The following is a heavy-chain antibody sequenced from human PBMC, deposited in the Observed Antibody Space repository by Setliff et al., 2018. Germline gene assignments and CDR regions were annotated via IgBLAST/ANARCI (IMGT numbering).Heavy chain of an antibody. V-gene: IGHV3-23*01. D-gene: IGHD3-22*01. CDR1: GFTLSTYG. CDR2: LSGNGDGT. Sequence: PGGSLRLSCAASGFTLSTYGMTWVRQVPGKGLEWISTLSGNGDGTDYADSVKGRFTISRDNSKNTLYLQMSGLRAEDTATYYCATDSSGPLSHWGPGTLVTVSS. J-gene: IGHJ4*02. CDR3: ATDSSGPLSH.